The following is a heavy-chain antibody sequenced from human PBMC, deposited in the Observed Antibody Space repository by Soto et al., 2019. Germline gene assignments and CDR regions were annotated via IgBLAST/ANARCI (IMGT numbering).Heavy chain of an antibody. Sequence: QVQLVESGGGVVQPGRSLRLSYAASGFTFSSYAMHWVRQAPGKGLEWVAVISYDGSNKYYADSVKGRFTISRDNSKNTLYLQMNSLRAEDTAVYYCARDRLRYNWNDFPYYYHGMDVWGQGTTVTVSS. CDR3: ARDRLRYNWNDFPYYYHGMDV. V-gene: IGHV3-30-3*01. CDR2: ISYDGSNK. D-gene: IGHD1-1*01. CDR1: GFTFSSYA. J-gene: IGHJ6*02.